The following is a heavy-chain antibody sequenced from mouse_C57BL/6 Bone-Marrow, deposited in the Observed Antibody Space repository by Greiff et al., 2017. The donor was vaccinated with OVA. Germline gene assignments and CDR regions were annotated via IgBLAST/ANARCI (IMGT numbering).Heavy chain of an antibody. D-gene: IGHD2-4*01. Sequence: EVQGVESEGGLVQPGSSMKLSCTASGFTFSDYYMAWVRQVPEKGLEWVANINYDGSSTSYLDSLKSRFIISRDNAQHILYLQMSSLKSEHTATYYCASAYDYDGGWCFDVWGTGTTVTVSS. CDR2: INYDGSST. V-gene: IGHV5-16*01. CDR1: GFTFSDYY. J-gene: IGHJ1*03. CDR3: ASAYDYDGGWCFDV.